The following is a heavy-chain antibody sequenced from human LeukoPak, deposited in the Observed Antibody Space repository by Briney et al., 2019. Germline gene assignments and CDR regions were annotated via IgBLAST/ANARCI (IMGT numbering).Heavy chain of an antibody. CDR1: GGSISSRSYY. V-gene: IGHV4-39*01. Sequence: SETLSLTCTVSGGSISSRSYYWAWIRQPPGKGLEWIGSINYSGSTNYNPSLKSRLTISVDTSKNQFSLKLSSVTAADTAVYYCAVIPPAVDDYWGQGTLVTVSS. CDR3: AVIPPAVDDY. D-gene: IGHD2-2*01. J-gene: IGHJ4*02. CDR2: INYSGST.